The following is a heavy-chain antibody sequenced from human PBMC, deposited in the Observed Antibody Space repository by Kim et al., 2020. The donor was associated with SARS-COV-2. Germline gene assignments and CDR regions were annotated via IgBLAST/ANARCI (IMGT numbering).Heavy chain of an antibody. Sequence: SLKSRVTISVDTSKNQFSLKLSSVTAADPAVYYCARHKRYDFWSGYSLDYWGQGTLVTVSS. V-gene: IGHV4-39*01. CDR3: ARHKRYDFWSGYSLDY. J-gene: IGHJ4*02. D-gene: IGHD3-3*01.